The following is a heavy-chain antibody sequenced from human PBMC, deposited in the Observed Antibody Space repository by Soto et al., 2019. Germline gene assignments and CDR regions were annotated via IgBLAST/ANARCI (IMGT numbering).Heavy chain of an antibody. CDR2: IYYSGST. CDR1: GGSISSYY. D-gene: IGHD3-10*01. V-gene: IGHV4-59*01. J-gene: IGHJ6*02. CDR3: ARGSDNPGGMDV. Sequence: SETLSLTCTVSGGSISSYYWSWIRQPPGKGLEWIGYIYYSGSTNYNPSLKSRVTISVDTSKNQFSLKLSSVTAADTAVYYCARGSDNPGGMDVWGQGTTVTVSS.